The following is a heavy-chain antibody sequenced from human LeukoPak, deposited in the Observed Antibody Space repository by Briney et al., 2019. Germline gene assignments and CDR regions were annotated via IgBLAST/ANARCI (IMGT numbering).Heavy chain of an antibody. CDR2: ISGGSDTR. CDR1: GFTFSRYS. D-gene: IGHD1-26*01. Sequence: PGGSLRLSCAASGFTFSRYSMNWVRQSPGKGLEWLSYISGGSDTRYHADSLKGRFTISRDNAKNSLYLQMNSLRAEDTAVYYCARGGWELLLAYYFDYWGQGTLVTVSS. CDR3: ARGGWELLLAYYFDY. V-gene: IGHV3-48*01. J-gene: IGHJ4*02.